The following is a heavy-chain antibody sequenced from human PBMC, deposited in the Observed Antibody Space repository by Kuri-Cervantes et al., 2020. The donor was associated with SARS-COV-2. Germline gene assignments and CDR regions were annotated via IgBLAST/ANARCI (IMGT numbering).Heavy chain of an antibody. CDR1: GFTFSSYA. Sequence: GGSLRLSCAASGFTFSSYAMHWVRQAPGKGLEWVAVISYDGSNKYYADSVKGRFTISRDNSKNTLYLQMNSLRAEDTAVYYCARGGSYYQAFDYWGQGTLVTVSS. V-gene: IGHV3-30-3*01. D-gene: IGHD1-26*01. CDR2: ISYDGSNK. CDR3: ARGGSYYQAFDY. J-gene: IGHJ4*02.